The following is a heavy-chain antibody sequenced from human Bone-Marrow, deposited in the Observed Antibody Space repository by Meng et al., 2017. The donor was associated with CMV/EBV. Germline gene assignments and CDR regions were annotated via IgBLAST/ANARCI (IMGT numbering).Heavy chain of an antibody. CDR3: ARETLSDSSGYTPDPGAFDI. D-gene: IGHD3-22*01. Sequence: SETLSLTCTVSGGSISSSSYYWGWIRQPPGKGLEWIGSIYYSGSTYYNPSLKSRVTISVDTSKNQFSLKLSSVTAADTAVYYCARETLSDSSGYTPDPGAFDIWAQGTMVPVSS. J-gene: IGHJ3*02. CDR1: GGSISSSSYY. V-gene: IGHV4-39*07. CDR2: IYYSGST.